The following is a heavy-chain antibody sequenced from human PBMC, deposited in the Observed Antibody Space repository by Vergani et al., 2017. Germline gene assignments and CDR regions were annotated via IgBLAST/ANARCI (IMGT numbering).Heavy chain of an antibody. Sequence: QVQLQESGPGLVKPSQTLSLTCTVSGGSISSGGYYWSWIRQHPGKGLEWIGYIYYSGSTYYNPSLKSRVTISVDTSKNQFSLQLNSVTPEDTAVYYCARARDVVVTATHPYYFDYWGQGTLVTVSS. V-gene: IGHV4-31*03. D-gene: IGHD2-21*02. J-gene: IGHJ4*02. CDR2: IYYSGST. CDR1: GGSISSGGYY. CDR3: ARARDVVVTATHPYYFDY.